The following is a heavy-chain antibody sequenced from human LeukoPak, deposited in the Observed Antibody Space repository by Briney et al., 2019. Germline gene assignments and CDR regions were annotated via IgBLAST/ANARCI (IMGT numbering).Heavy chain of an antibody. J-gene: IGHJ5*02. CDR1: GGSISSSNW. V-gene: IGHV4-4*02. CDR2: IYHSGST. CDR3: ARSEYGSGKNWFDP. Sequence: SETLSLTCAVSGGSISSSNWWSWVRQPPGKGLEWIGEIYHSGSTHYNPSLKSRVTLSVDRSKRQFSLQVTSVTAADTAVYYCARSEYGSGKNWFDPWGQGILVTVSS. D-gene: IGHD3-10*01.